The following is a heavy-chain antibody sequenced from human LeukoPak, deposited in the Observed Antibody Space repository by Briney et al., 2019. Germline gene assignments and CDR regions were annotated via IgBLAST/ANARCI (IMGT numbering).Heavy chain of an antibody. CDR3: ARDRYSSSWYVLSSPYDY. V-gene: IGHV3-23*01. CDR2: ISGNGGAT. CDR1: GFTFSSYA. J-gene: IGHJ4*02. D-gene: IGHD6-13*01. Sequence: GGSLRLSCAASGFTFSSYAMGWVRQAPGKGLEWVSAISGNGGATYYADSVKGRFSISRDNAKNSLYLQMNSLRAEDTAVYYCARDRYSSSWYVLSSPYDYWGQGTLVTVSS.